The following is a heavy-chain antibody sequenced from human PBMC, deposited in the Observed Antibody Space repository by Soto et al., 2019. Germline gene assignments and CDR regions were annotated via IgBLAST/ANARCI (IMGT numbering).Heavy chain of an antibody. J-gene: IGHJ6*02. CDR1: GGSISGSKW. CDR3: ARDRDSSDTGGMDV. V-gene: IGHV4-4*02. Sequence: QVQLQESGPGLVKPSWTLSLTCAVSGGSISGSKWWSWVRQPPGKGLEWIGQIYHGGSSDYNPSLKSRVTISIDKSKNQFFLKLSSVTAADTGVYYCARDRDSSDTGGMDVWGQGNTVIVSS. CDR2: IYHGGSS. D-gene: IGHD3-22*01.